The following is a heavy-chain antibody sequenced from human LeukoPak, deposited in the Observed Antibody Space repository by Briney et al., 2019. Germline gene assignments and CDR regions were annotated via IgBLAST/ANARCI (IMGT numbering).Heavy chain of an antibody. Sequence: SGKVSCKASGGTFSSYAISWVRQPPAQGLEWMGRIIPIFGTANYAQKFQGRVTITADKSTSTAYMELSSLRSGDTAVYYCARDCSSTSCYAEYNWFDPWGQETLVTVSS. J-gene: IGHJ5*02. CDR2: IIPIFGTA. D-gene: IGHD2-2*01. V-gene: IGHV1-69*06. CDR1: GGTFSSYA. CDR3: ARDCSSTSCYAEYNWFDP.